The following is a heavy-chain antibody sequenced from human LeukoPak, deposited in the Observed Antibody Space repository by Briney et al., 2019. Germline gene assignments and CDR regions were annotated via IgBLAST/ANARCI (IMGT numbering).Heavy chain of an antibody. Sequence: TSLKLSCKASVYTFTSSAMNSVRQSPGQRLEWMGWMNAGNGNTKYSQKFQGRVTITRDTSASTAYMELSSLRSEDTAVYYCASIAAAGTGDYWGQGTLVPVSS. J-gene: IGHJ4*02. CDR3: ASIAAAGTGDY. CDR2: MNAGNGNT. CDR1: VYTFTSSA. D-gene: IGHD6-13*01. V-gene: IGHV1-3*01.